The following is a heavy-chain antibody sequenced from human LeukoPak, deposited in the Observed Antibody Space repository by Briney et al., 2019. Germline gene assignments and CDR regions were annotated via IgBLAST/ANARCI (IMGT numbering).Heavy chain of an antibody. CDR2: IIPIFGVT. D-gene: IGHD1-14*01. Sequence: GASVKVSCKASGDTFSQYAISWVRQAPGQGLEWMGGIIPIFGVTNYAQKYQGRVTITADRSTDTVYMHLRSLRFEDTGVYYCASPPDAKGVPWGQGTLVTVSS. V-gene: IGHV1-69*10. CDR1: GDTFSQYA. CDR3: ASPPDAKGVP. J-gene: IGHJ5*02.